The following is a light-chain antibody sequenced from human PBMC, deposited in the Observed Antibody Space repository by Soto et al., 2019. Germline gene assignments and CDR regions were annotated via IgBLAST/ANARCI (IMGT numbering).Light chain of an antibody. V-gene: IGLV2-14*01. CDR3: SSYISSSTLNV. CDR1: SSDVGGYNY. CDR2: DVS. J-gene: IGLJ1*01. Sequence: QSVLTQPASVSGSPGQSITISCTGTSSDVGGYNYVSWYQQHPGKAPKLMIYDVSKRPSGVSNRFSGSKSGNTASLTISGLRAEDEAVYYCSSYISSSTLNVFGTGTKLTVL.